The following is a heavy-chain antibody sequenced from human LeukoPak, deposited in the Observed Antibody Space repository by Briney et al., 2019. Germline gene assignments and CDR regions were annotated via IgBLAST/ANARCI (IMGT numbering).Heavy chain of an antibody. D-gene: IGHD2-2*01. CDR2: INPNSGGT. J-gene: IGHJ4*02. V-gene: IGHV1-2*06. Sequence: ASVKVSCKASGYTFTGYYMHWVRQAPGQGLEWMGRINPNSGGTNYAQKFQGRVTMTRDTSISTAYMELSRLRSDDTAVYYCAREGDIVVVPAAELDYWGQGTLVTVSS. CDR3: AREGDIVVVPAAELDY. CDR1: GYTFTGYY.